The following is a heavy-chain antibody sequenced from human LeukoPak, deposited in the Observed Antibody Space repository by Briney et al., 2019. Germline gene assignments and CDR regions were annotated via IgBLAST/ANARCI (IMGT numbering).Heavy chain of an antibody. V-gene: IGHV3-30*18. CDR2: IAYDGSYE. CDR1: GFTFSIYG. J-gene: IGHJ4*02. CDR3: AKDSILDH. Sequence: GGSLRLSCATSGFTFSIYGMHWVRQAPGKGLEWLAVIAYDGSYEYYADSVKGRFSISRDDSKKTVYLQMNSLRPEDTALYYCAKDSILDHWGQGTLVTVSS.